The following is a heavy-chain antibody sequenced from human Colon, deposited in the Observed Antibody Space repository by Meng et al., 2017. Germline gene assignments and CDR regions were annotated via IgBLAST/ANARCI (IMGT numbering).Heavy chain of an antibody. V-gene: IGHV4-30-4*01. CDR2: IYYSGST. CDR3: ARGPTTYFDY. J-gene: IGHJ4*02. D-gene: IGHD4-17*01. CDR1: GGSISSGDYY. Sequence: QLQWSGPGLVNPFPAPAPPVTVSGGSISSGDYYWSWIRQPPGKGLEWIGYIYYSGSTYYNPSLKSRVTISVDTSKNQFSLKLSSVTAADTAVYYCARGPTTYFDYWGQGTLVTVSS.